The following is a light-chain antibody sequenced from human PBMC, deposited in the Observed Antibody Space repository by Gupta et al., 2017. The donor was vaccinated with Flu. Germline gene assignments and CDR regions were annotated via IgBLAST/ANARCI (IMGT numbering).Light chain of an antibody. V-gene: IGLV2-11*01. CDR2: DVS. CDR1: SSDVGGYNY. Sequence: QSALTQPRSVSGSPGPSVTISCTGSSSDVGGYNYVSWYQQHPGKAPKPLIYDVSKRPSGVPDRFSGSKSGNTASLTISGLQAEDEADYYCCSFAGRYTYVFGTGTKVTVL. J-gene: IGLJ1*01. CDR3: CSFAGRYTYV.